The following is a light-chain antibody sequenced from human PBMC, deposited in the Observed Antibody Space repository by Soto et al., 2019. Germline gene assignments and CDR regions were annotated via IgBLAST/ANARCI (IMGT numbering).Light chain of an antibody. J-gene: IGKJ1*01. CDR2: SAS. Sequence: EIVLTHSPDTLSLFPCERAALSGSAGRSVSISYLAWYQQIPGQAPSLLIYSASRRATGFPARFSGSGSGADFTLTISSLQSEDFAVYYCQQYDNWPWTFGQGTKVDIK. CDR3: QQYDNWPWT. V-gene: IGKV3-20*01. CDR1: RSVSISY.